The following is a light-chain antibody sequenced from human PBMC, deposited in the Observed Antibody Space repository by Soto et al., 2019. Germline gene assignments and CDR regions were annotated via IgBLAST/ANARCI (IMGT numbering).Light chain of an antibody. V-gene: IGLV2-14*01. CDR1: SSDVGFYNF. J-gene: IGLJ2*01. CDR2: EVS. Sequence: QSALTQPASVSGSPGQSITISCTGTSSDVGFYNFVSWYQQNPGKVPKLIIYEVSNRPSGVSNRFSASKSGNTASLTISGLQAEDEADYYRSSYTSSSTPVVFGGGTKVTVL. CDR3: SSYTSSSTPVV.